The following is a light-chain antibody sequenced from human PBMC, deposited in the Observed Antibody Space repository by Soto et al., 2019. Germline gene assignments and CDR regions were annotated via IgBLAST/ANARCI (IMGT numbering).Light chain of an antibody. V-gene: IGKV3-15*01. J-gene: IGKJ4*01. CDR3: QYYNNGTPPLT. CDR1: QSVSSQ. Sequence: EILMTQSPATLSVSPGDRATLSCRASQSVSSQLAWYQQKPGQAPRLLIYSASTSATDIPVRFSVSGSGTEFDLTITSLRSEHFAVYYCQYYNNGTPPLTFGGGTKVEIK. CDR2: SAS.